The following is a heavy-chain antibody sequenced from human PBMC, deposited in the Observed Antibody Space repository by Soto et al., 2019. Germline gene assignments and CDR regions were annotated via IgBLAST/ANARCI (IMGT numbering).Heavy chain of an antibody. CDR1: GYPFTSYY. V-gene: IGHV1-46*01. D-gene: IGHD3-9*01. J-gene: IGHJ4*02. CDR2: LNPTGGST. CDR3: ARGLYYDILTGSQGYFDY. Sequence: GASVKVSCKASGYPFTSYYMHWLRQAPGQGLEWMGVLNPTGGSTNYAQKLQGIVTITTDTSTSTAYMELRSLRSDDTAVYYCARGLYYDILTGSQGYFDYWGQGTLVTVSS.